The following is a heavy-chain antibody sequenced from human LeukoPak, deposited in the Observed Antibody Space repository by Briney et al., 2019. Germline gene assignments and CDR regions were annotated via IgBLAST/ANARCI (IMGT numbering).Heavy chain of an antibody. V-gene: IGHV1-18*01. D-gene: IGHD6-13*01. CDR1: GYTFTSYG. Sequence: ASVKVSCKASGYTFTSYGISWVRQAPGQGLEWMGWISAYNGNTNYAQKLQGRVTMTTDTPTSTAYMELRSLRSDDTAVYYCARLSRVAAAGTCFDYWGQGTLVTVSS. J-gene: IGHJ4*02. CDR3: ARLSRVAAAGTCFDY. CDR2: ISAYNGNT.